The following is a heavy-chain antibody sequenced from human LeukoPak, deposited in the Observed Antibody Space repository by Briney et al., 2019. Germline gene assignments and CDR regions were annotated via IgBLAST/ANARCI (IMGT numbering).Heavy chain of an antibody. CDR2: ISYDGSNK. CDR3: ARENPQDYMVRGVISYFDY. D-gene: IGHD3-10*01. J-gene: IGHJ4*02. Sequence: QPGGSLRLSCAASGFTFSSYGMHWVRQAPGKGLEWVAVISYDGSNKYYADSVKGRFTISRDNSKNTLYLQMNSLRAEDTAVYYCARENPQDYMVRGVISYFDYWGQGTLVTVSS. V-gene: IGHV3-30*03. CDR1: GFTFSSYG.